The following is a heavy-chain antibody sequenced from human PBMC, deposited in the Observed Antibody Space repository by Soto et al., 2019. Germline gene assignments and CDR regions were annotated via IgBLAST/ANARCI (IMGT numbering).Heavy chain of an antibody. Sequence: QVQLVQSGAEVKKPGSSVKVSCKASGGTFSSYTISWVRQAPGQGLEWMGRIIPILGIANYAQKFQGRVTITADKCTSTAYMELSSLRSEDTAVYYCARDVAYSASYWVAFDIWGQGTMVTVSS. CDR2: IIPILGIA. CDR1: GGTFSSYT. J-gene: IGHJ3*02. CDR3: ARDVAYSASYWVAFDI. V-gene: IGHV1-69*08. D-gene: IGHD1-26*01.